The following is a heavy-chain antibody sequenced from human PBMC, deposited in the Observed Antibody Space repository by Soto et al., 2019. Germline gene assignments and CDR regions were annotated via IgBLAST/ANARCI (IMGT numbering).Heavy chain of an antibody. J-gene: IGHJ4*02. D-gene: IGHD2-15*01. V-gene: IGHV4-34*01. CDR3: ARGEVVVVAATPYYFDY. CDR2: INHSGST. Sequence: LSLTCAVYGGSFSGYYWSWIRQPPGKGLEWIGEINHSGSTNYNPSLKSRVTISVDTSKNQFSLKLSSVTAADTAVYYCARGEVVVVAATPYYFDYWGQGTLVTVSS. CDR1: GGSFSGYY.